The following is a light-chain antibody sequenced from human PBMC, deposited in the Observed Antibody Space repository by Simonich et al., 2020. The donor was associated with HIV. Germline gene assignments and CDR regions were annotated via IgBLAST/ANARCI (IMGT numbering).Light chain of an antibody. CDR2: DVR. CDR3: SSYSTSSTSVV. Sequence: QSALTQPASVSGSPGQSITISCTGTSSDVGGYNYVSWYQQHPGKAPKLIIYDVRKRPSGVSNRFSGSKSGNTASLTISGLQAEDEADYVCSSYSTSSTSVVFGGGTKLTVL. J-gene: IGLJ2*01. CDR1: SSDVGGYNY. V-gene: IGLV2-14*01.